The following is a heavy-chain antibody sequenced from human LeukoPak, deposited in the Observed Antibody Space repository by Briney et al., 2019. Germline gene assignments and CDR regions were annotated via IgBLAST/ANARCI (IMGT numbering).Heavy chain of an antibody. J-gene: IGHJ4*02. CDR2: INHSGST. Sequence: SETLSLTCTVSGGSISSYYWSWIRQPPGKGLEWIGEINHSGSTNYNPSLKSRVTISVDTSKNQFSLKLSSVTAADTAVYYCARVAPPLSGCYFDYWGQGTLVTVSS. D-gene: IGHD3-16*01. CDR1: GGSISSYY. CDR3: ARVAPPLSGCYFDY. V-gene: IGHV4-34*01.